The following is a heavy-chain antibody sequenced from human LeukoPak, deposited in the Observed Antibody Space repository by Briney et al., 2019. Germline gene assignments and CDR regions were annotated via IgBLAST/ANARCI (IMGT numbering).Heavy chain of an antibody. CDR2: ISAYNGNT. D-gene: IGHD6-13*01. CDR1: GYTFTSYG. CDR3: ARVPGIAAAGWFDP. J-gene: IGHJ5*02. V-gene: IGHV1-18*01. Sequence: ASLKVSCKASGYTFTSYGISWVRQAPGQGLDWVGWISAYNGNTNYAQKFQGRVTMTTDTSTRTAYMELRSLRSDDTAMYYCARVPGIAAAGWFDPWGQGTLVTVSS.